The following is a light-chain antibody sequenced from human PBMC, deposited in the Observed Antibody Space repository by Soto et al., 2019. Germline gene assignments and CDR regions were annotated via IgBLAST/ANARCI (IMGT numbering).Light chain of an antibody. Sequence: EIVLTQSPATLSLSPGERATLSCRASQSVSSYLAWYQQKPGQAPRLLIYDASNRATGIPARLSGSGYGADFTLTISSLEPEDSAVYYCQQRRNALAFGRRAK. CDR3: QQRRNALA. CDR2: DAS. J-gene: IGKJ4*01. CDR1: QSVSSY. V-gene: IGKV3-11*01.